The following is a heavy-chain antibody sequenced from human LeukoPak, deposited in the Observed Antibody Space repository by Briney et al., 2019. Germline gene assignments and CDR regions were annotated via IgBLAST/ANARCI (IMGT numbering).Heavy chain of an antibody. D-gene: IGHD2-2*02. CDR1: GGSISSGSYY. CDR3: AREHCSSTSCYTNEGFDY. J-gene: IGHJ4*02. V-gene: IGHV4-61*02. Sequence: SETLSLTCTVSGGSISSGSYYWSWIPQPAGKGLEWIGRIYTSGSTNYNPSLKSRVTISVDTSKNQFSLKLCSVTAADTAVYYCAREHCSSTSCYTNEGFDYWGQGTLVTVSS. CDR2: IYTSGST.